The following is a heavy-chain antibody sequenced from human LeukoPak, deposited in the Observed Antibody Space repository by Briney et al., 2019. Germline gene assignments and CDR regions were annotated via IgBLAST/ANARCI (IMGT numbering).Heavy chain of an antibody. D-gene: IGHD3-3*01. Sequence: SETLSLTCAVYGGSFSGYYWSWIRQPPGKGLEWIGEINHSRSTNYNPSLKSRVTISVDTSKNQFSLKLSSVTAADTAVYYCARTTIFGVVIKFDYWGQGTLVTVSS. J-gene: IGHJ4*02. CDR3: ARTTIFGVVIKFDY. V-gene: IGHV4-34*01. CDR1: GGSFSGYY. CDR2: INHSRST.